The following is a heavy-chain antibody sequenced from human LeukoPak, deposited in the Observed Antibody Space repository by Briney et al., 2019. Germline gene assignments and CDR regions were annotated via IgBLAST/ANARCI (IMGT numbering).Heavy chain of an antibody. CDR1: GYTFTSYY. CDR2: INPSGGST. J-gene: IGHJ4*02. CDR3: ARDYYGSGSYYNGHFDY. Sequence: AASVKVSCKASGYTFTSYYMHWVRQAPGQGLEWMGIINPSGGSTSYAQKFQGRVTMTRDTSTSTVYMELSSLRSEDTAVYYCARDYYGSGSYYNGHFDYWGQGTLVTVSS. V-gene: IGHV1-46*01. D-gene: IGHD3-10*01.